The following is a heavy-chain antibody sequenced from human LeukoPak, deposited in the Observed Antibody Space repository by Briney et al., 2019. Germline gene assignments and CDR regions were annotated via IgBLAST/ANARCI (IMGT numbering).Heavy chain of an antibody. CDR3: ARGSTVVTPRLGGLGWFDP. CDR1: GYTFTVYY. V-gene: IGHV1-2*02. J-gene: IGHJ5*02. CDR2: INPNSGGT. D-gene: IGHD4-23*01. Sequence: ASVTLSLTPSGYTFTVYYMHWVRQAPGQGLEWMGWINPNSGGTNYAQKFQGRVTMTRDTSISTAYMELSRLRSDDTAVYYCARGSTVVTPRLGGLGWFDPWGQGTLVTVSS.